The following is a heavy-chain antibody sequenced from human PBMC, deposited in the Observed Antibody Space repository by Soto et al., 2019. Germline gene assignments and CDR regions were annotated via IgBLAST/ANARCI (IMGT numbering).Heavy chain of an antibody. D-gene: IGHD6-13*01. CDR1: GFTFSSYA. J-gene: IGHJ6*02. CDR2: ISGSGGST. V-gene: IGHV3-23*01. CDR3: VKDLRSSSWYTANYYYGMDV. Sequence: GGSLRLSCAASGFTFSSYAMSWVRQAPGKGLEWVSGISGSGGSTYYADSVKGRFTISRDNSKNTLYLQMSSLRAEDTAVYYCVKDLRSSSWYTANYYYGMDVWGQGTKVTVSS.